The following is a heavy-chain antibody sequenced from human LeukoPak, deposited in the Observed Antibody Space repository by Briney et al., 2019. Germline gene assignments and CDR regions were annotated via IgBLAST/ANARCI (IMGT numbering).Heavy chain of an antibody. CDR2: IYTSGST. J-gene: IGHJ3*02. CDR1: GGSISSYY. V-gene: IGHV4-4*07. D-gene: IGHD3-22*01. CDR3: ARVILHYDSSGYYYVSGAYAFDI. Sequence: SETLSLTCTVSGGSISSYYWRWIRQPAGKGLEWIGRIYTSGSTNYNPSLKSRVTMSVDTSKNQFSLKLSSVTAADTAVYYCARVILHYDSSGYYYVSGAYAFDIWGQGTMVTVSS.